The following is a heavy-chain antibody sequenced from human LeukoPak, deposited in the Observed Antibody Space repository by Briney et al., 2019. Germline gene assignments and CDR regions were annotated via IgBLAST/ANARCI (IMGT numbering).Heavy chain of an antibody. CDR1: GYSISSGYY. Sequence: SETLSLTCTVSGYSISSGYYWGWIRQPPGKGLEWIGSIYHSGSTYYNPSLKSRVTISVDTSKNQFSLKLSSVTAADTAVYYCARGSNYYDSSGYYYPPDAFDIWGQGTMVTVSS. D-gene: IGHD3-22*01. J-gene: IGHJ3*02. CDR2: IYHSGST. V-gene: IGHV4-38-2*02. CDR3: ARGSNYYDSSGYYYPPDAFDI.